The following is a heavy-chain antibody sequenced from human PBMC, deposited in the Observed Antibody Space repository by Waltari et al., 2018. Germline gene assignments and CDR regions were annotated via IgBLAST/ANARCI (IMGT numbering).Heavy chain of an antibody. D-gene: IGHD3-22*01. V-gene: IGHV2-26*01. CDR1: GFSLSHARMG. J-gene: IGHJ4*02. CDR2: IFSNDEK. Sequence: VTLMESGPVLVKPTETLTLTCTVSGFSLSHARMGVSWIRPPPGKALEWLAHIFSNDEKSYSTALNGRLAISKDTTKSQLVLTMTNMDPMDTATDDCARSSDDSSGYYDLFDYRGQGTLGTVSS. CDR3: ARSSDDSSGYYDLFDY.